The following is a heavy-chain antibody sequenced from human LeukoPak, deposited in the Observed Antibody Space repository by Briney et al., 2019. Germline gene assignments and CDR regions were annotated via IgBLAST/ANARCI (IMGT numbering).Heavy chain of an antibody. CDR2: IYTSGST. CDR1: GDSFSSHY. CDR3: ARDLRDSSGWYYRFDY. Sequence: PSETLSLTCTVSGDSFSSHYWSWIRQPAGKGLEWIGRIYTSGSTNYNPSLKSRFTMSVDTSKNQFSLKVSSVTAADTAAYYCARDLRDSSGWYYRFDYWGQGTLVTVSS. D-gene: IGHD6-19*01. V-gene: IGHV4-4*07. J-gene: IGHJ4*02.